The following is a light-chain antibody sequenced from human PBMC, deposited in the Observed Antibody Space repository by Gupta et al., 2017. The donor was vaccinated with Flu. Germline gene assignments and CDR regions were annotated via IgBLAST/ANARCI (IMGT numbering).Light chain of an antibody. CDR1: HRLVHRNRNPY. Sequence: GVLNQSPPHLPVSFVQPASLSCRSSHRLVHRNRNPYLTWFQHRPGQSPRRLIYRVSNRDSGVPDRFSGSGSGTDFTLKISRVEAEDVGVYYCMQGTHWPTFGQGTKVEI. V-gene: IGKV2-30*02. CDR3: MQGTHWPT. CDR2: RVS. J-gene: IGKJ1*01.